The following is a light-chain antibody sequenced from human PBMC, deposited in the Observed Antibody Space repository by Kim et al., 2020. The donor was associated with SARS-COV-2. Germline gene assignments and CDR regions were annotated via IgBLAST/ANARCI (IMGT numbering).Light chain of an antibody. CDR2: DAS. V-gene: IGKV1-33*01. Sequence: DIQMTQSPSSLSASVGDRVTITCQASHDISNYLNWYQQRPGKAPELLIYDASNLKTGVPSRFSGSGSGTDFTLTISSLQPEDIATYYCQQYDNLPSLTFGGGTKVDIK. CDR1: HDISNY. CDR3: QQYDNLPSLT. J-gene: IGKJ4*01.